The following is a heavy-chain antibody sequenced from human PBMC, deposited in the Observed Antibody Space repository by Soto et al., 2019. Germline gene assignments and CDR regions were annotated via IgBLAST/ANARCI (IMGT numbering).Heavy chain of an antibody. Sequence: GGSLRLSCAASGFTVSSNYMSWVRQAPGKGLEWVSVIYSGGSTYYADSVKGRFTISRDNSKNTLYLQMNSLRAEDTAVYYCARALLSELQWLDNYYFDYWGQGTLVTVSS. D-gene: IGHD6-19*01. V-gene: IGHV3-66*01. CDR3: ARALLSELQWLDNYYFDY. CDR2: IYSGGST. J-gene: IGHJ4*02. CDR1: GFTVSSNY.